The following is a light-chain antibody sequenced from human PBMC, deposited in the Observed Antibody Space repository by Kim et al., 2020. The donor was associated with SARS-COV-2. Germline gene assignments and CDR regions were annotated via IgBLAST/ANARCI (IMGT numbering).Light chain of an antibody. CDR2: EDN. V-gene: IGLV6-57*01. Sequence: GKTVTISCTRSSSNIASSYVQCYQQRPGSSPTTLIYEDNQRTPGVPERFSGSVDSSSNSASLTISGLKTEDEADYYCQSYDDFNRVFGGGTKLTVL. J-gene: IGLJ3*02. CDR1: SSNIASSY. CDR3: QSYDDFNRV.